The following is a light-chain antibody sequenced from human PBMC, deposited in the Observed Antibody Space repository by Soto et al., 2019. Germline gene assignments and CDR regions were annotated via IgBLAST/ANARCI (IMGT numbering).Light chain of an antibody. CDR3: QVYGSSPKT. Sequence: EIVLMQSPGTLSLTPGERATLSCRATQTVSSNHLAWYQQKPGQAPTLLIHGVSTRATGIPDRFSGSGFGTDFTLTISRLEPEDFAVYYCQVYGSSPKTFGQGTKVDIK. CDR2: GVS. CDR1: QTVSSNH. J-gene: IGKJ1*01. V-gene: IGKV3-20*01.